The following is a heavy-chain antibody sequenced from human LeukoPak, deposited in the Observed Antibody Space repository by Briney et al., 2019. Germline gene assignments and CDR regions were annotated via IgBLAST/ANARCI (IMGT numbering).Heavy chain of an antibody. J-gene: IGHJ4*02. V-gene: IGHV3-53*01. CDR3: ARDLNYYDSSGYGH. Sequence: GGSLRLSCAASGFTFSTNYMSWVRQAPGKGLEWVSVIYSGGSPYYADSVKGRFTISRDDSKNTLYLQMNSLRAEDTAVYYCARDLNYYDSSGYGHWGQGTLVTVSS. CDR2: IYSGGSP. D-gene: IGHD3-22*01. CDR1: GFTFSTNY.